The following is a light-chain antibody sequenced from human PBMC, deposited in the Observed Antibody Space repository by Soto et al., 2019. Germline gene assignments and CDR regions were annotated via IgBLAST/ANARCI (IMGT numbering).Light chain of an antibody. CDR1: QSVLYSSDNKNF. CDR2: WAS. Sequence: DIVLTQSPDSLAVSLGERATINCKSSQSVLYSSDNKNFLAWYQQKPGQPPKLLIYWASIRESGVPDRFSGSGSGTDFTLTISSLQAEDVAVYYCHQYYSAPYTFGQGTKLEIK. CDR3: HQYYSAPYT. V-gene: IGKV4-1*01. J-gene: IGKJ2*01.